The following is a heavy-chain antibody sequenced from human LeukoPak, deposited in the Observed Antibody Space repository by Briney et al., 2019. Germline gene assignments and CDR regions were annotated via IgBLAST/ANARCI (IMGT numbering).Heavy chain of an antibody. V-gene: IGHV4-30-2*01. CDR3: ARVPKDDAFDI. J-gene: IGHJ3*02. Sequence: SQTLSLTCAVSGGSISSGGYPWSWIRQPPGKGLEWIGYIYHSGSTYYNPSLKSRVTISVDRSKNQFSLKLSSVTAADTAVYYCARVPKDDAFDIWGQGTMVTVSS. CDR2: IYHSGST. CDR1: GGSISSGGYP.